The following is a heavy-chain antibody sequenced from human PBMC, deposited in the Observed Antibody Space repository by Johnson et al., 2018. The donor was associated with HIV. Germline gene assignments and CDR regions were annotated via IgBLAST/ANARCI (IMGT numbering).Heavy chain of an antibody. J-gene: IGHJ3*02. V-gene: IGHV3-30*04. CDR1: GFTFSSYA. D-gene: IGHD3-22*01. CDR2: ISYDGSNK. CDR3: TTDPELGYSDAFDI. Sequence: QVQLVESGGGVVQPGRSLRLSCAASGFTFSSYAMHWVRQAPGKGLEWVAVISYDGSNKYYADSVKGRFTISRDNSKNTLYLQMNSLRAEDTAVYYCTTDPELGYSDAFDIWGQGTMVTVSS.